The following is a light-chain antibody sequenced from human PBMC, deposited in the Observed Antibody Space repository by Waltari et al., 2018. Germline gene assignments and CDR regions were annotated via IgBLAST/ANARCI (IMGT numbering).Light chain of an antibody. CDR2: AAS. J-gene: IGKJ1*01. Sequence: DIQMTQSPSSLSAYVGDRVTITCRASQSISSYLNWYQQKPGKAPKLLIYAASSLQSGVPSRFSGSGSGTDFTLTISSLQPEDFATYYCQQSYSTPPTFGQGTKVESK. CDR1: QSISSY. V-gene: IGKV1-39*01. CDR3: QQSYSTPPT.